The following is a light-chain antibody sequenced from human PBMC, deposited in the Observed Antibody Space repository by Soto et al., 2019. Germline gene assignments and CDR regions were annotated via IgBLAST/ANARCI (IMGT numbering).Light chain of an antibody. V-gene: IGLV2-14*03. CDR3: SSYTTSNTRQIV. J-gene: IGLJ1*01. Sequence: QSVLTQPASVSGSPGQPITISCTGTNNEVVCYNYFSWYQRHPGKAPKFMIYDVSNRPSGVSNRFSGSKSGNTASLTISRLQPEDEADYYCSSYTTSNTRQIVFGTGTKVTVL. CDR1: NNEVVCYNY. CDR2: DVS.